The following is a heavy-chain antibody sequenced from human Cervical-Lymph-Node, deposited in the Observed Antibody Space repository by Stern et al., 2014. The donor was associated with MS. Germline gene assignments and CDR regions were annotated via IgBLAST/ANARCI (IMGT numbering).Heavy chain of an antibody. CDR3: AKWGTGGYGHFDY. CDR1: GASISSSY. J-gene: IGHJ4*02. D-gene: IGHD3-16*01. Sequence: QVQLVQSGPGLVKPSETLSLTCTVSGASISSSYWSWVRQPPGKGPEWIAYIYYSGITNYNPSLRSRVTISVDMAKNQFSLKLTSVTAADTAVYYCAKWGTGGYGHFDYWGQGILVTVPS. CDR2: IYYSGIT. V-gene: IGHV4-59*01.